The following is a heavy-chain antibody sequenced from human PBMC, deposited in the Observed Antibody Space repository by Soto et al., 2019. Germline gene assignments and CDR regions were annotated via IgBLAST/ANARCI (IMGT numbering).Heavy chain of an antibody. CDR3: VKAVYLLDFDY. V-gene: IGHV3-23*01. Sequence: PGGSLRLACAASGFTFSSYAMTWVRQAPGKGLEWVSTISGTGTTTYYSDSVKGRFTISRDNSKNPLYLQMNSLRTEDTAVYYCVKAVYLLDFDYWGQGTLVTVSS. J-gene: IGHJ4*02. D-gene: IGHD2-8*01. CDR2: ISGTGTTT. CDR1: GFTFSSYA.